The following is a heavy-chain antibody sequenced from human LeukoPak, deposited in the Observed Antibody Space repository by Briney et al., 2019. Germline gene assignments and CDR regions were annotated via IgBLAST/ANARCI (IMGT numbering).Heavy chain of an antibody. CDR2: INPNSGGT. D-gene: IGHD3-9*01. Sequence: ASVKVSCKASGYTFTGYYMHWVRQAPGQGLEWMGWINPNSGGTNYAQKFQGRVTMTRDTSISTAYMELSRLRSDDTGVYYCARYDILTGYYNRWFDPWGQGTLVTVSS. CDR1: GYTFTGYY. J-gene: IGHJ5*02. CDR3: ARYDILTGYYNRWFDP. V-gene: IGHV1-2*02.